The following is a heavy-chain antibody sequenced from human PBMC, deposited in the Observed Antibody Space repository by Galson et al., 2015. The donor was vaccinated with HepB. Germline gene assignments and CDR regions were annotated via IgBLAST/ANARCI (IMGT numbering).Heavy chain of an antibody. CDR2: IKSKTDGGTT. Sequence: SLRLSCAASGFTFSNAWMNWVRQAPGKGLEWVGRIKSKTDGGTTDYAAPVKGRFTISRDDSKNTLYLQMNSLKTEDTAVYYCTTLVVPALYYMDVWGKGTTVTVSS. D-gene: IGHD2-2*01. CDR3: TTLVVPALYYMDV. CDR1: GFTFSNAW. V-gene: IGHV3-15*07. J-gene: IGHJ6*03.